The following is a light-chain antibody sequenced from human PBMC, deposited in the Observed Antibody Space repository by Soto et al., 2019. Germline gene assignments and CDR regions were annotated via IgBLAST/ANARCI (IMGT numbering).Light chain of an antibody. CDR2: AAS. CDR3: QQSYSIPLT. Sequence: DIQMTQSPSSLSASVGDRVTINCRASQGIRTYLNWFQQTPVKAPKLLIYAASILQSGVPSRFSGNASGTDFTLTISSLHPEDFATYHCQQSYSIPLTFGQGTKVEI. CDR1: QGIRTY. V-gene: IGKV1-39*01. J-gene: IGKJ1*01.